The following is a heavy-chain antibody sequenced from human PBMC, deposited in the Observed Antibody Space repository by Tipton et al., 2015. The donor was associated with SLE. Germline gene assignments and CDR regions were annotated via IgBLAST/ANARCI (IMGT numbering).Heavy chain of an antibody. Sequence: SLRLSCAASGFTLSSYAMSWVRQAPGKGLEWVSAISGSGGSTYYADSVKGRFTISRDNSKNTLYLQMNSLRAEDTAVYYCAKDPLNTYCSGGSCYSWNWFDPWGQGTLVTVSS. CDR1: GFTLSSYA. J-gene: IGHJ5*02. V-gene: IGHV3-23*01. CDR2: ISGSGGST. CDR3: AKDPLNTYCSGGSCYSWNWFDP. D-gene: IGHD2-15*01.